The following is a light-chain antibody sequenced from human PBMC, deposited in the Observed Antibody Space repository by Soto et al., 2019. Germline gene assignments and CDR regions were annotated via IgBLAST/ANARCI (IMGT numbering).Light chain of an antibody. CDR2: TAS. V-gene: IGKV3-20*01. CDR3: QQYAWSPIT. Sequence: ENVLTQSPGTLSLSPGEGATLSCRATQSVTSNFIAWYQQKPGQAPSLLIHTASSRAAGIPDRFSGSGSGTDFTLTISRLEPEDFAVYYCQQYAWSPITFGQGTRLEI. CDR1: QSVTSNF. J-gene: IGKJ5*01.